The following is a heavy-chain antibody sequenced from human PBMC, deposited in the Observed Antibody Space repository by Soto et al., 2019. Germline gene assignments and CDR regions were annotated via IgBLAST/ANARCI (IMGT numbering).Heavy chain of an antibody. Sequence: ASVKVSCKASGFTFTSSAMQWVRQARGQRLEWIGWINAGNGNTKYSQKFQGRVTITRDTSASTAYMELSSLRSEDTAVYYCAREAWQQPFDYWGQGTLVTVSS. CDR1: GFTFTSSA. D-gene: IGHD6-13*01. V-gene: IGHV1-3*01. J-gene: IGHJ4*02. CDR3: AREAWQQPFDY. CDR2: INAGNGNT.